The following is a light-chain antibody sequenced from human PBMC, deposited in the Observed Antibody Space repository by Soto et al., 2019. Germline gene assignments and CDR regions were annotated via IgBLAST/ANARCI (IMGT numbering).Light chain of an antibody. CDR1: SSNIGNNY. Sequence: QSVLTQPPSVSAAPGQKVTISCSGSSSNIGNNYVSWYQQLPGTAPKLLIYDNNKRPSGIPDRFSVSKSGTSATLGITGLQTGDEADYYCGTWDSSLSAGGVVFGGGTQLTVL. CDR2: DNN. CDR3: GTWDSSLSAGGVV. J-gene: IGLJ2*01. V-gene: IGLV1-51*01.